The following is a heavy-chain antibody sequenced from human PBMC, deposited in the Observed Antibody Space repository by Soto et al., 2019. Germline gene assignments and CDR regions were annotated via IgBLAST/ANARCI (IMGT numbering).Heavy chain of an antibody. CDR2: ISGSAINT. J-gene: IGHJ4*02. CDR3: AIPPLAVAATTRGGF. Sequence: EVQVLESGGGLVQPGGSLRLSCVASGFTFSSYAMSWVRQAPGKGLEWVSAISGSAINTYYADSVKGRFSISRDNSKSTLSLQMNSLRAEDTAVYYCAIPPLAVAATTRGGFWGQGTLVTVSS. D-gene: IGHD6-19*01. V-gene: IGHV3-23*01. CDR1: GFTFSSYA.